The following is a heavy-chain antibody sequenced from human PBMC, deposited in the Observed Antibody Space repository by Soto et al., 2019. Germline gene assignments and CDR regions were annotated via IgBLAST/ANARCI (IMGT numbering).Heavy chain of an antibody. CDR2: IYYSGST. Sequence: QVQLQESGPGLVKPSQTLSLTCTVSGGSISSGDYYWSWIRQPPGKGLEWIGYIYYSGSTYYNPSLKSRVTISVDPSKNQFSLKLSSVTAADTAVYYCARGVGGWFGELYNWFDPWGQGTLVTVSS. J-gene: IGHJ5*02. V-gene: IGHV4-30-4*01. CDR1: GGSISSGDYY. D-gene: IGHD3-10*01. CDR3: ARGVGGWFGELYNWFDP.